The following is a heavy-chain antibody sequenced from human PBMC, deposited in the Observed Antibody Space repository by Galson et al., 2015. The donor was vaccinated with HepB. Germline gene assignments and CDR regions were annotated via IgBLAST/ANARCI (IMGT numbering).Heavy chain of an antibody. CDR2: INAGNGNT. J-gene: IGHJ4*02. Sequence: SVKVSCKASGYTFTTYALHWVRQAPGQRLEWMGWINAGNGNTKYSQKFQGRVTITRDTSASTAHMELSSLRSEDTAVYYCARTGDILTGYYNFDYWGQRTLVTVSS. D-gene: IGHD3-9*01. CDR1: GYTFTTYA. CDR3: ARTGDILTGYYNFDY. V-gene: IGHV1-3*01.